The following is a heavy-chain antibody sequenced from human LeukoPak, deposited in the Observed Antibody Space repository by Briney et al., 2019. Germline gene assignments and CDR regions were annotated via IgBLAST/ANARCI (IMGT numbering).Heavy chain of an antibody. J-gene: IGHJ4*02. V-gene: IGHV3-23*01. CDR3: AKMPVSYSSGWSTFDY. Sequence: GGSLRLSCAASGFTFSSYAMSWVRQTPGKGLEWVSGISGSGGSTYYADSVKGGFTISRDNSKNTLYLQMNSLRAEDTAIYYCAKMPVSYSSGWSTFDYWGQGTLVTVSS. CDR2: ISGSGGST. CDR1: GFTFSSYA. D-gene: IGHD6-19*01.